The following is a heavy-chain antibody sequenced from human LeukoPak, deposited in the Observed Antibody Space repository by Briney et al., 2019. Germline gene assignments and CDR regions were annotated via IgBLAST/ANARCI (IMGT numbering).Heavy chain of an antibody. V-gene: IGHV3-48*03. CDR1: GFTFSSYE. D-gene: IGHD2-21*01. Sequence: GGSLRLSYAASGFTFSSYEINWVRQAPGKGLEWVSYISSSGSTIYYADSVKGRFTISRDNAKNSLYLQMNSLRAEDTAVYYCARDGVEFYNWFDPWGQGTLVTVSS. J-gene: IGHJ5*02. CDR2: ISSSGSTI. CDR3: ARDGVEFYNWFDP.